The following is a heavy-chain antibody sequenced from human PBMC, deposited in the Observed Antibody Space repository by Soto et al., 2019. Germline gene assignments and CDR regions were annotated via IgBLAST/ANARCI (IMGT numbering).Heavy chain of an antibody. CDR2: IFDSGTT. CDR1: GGSITSDYSC. V-gene: IGHV4-30-4*01. D-gene: IGHD7-27*01. Sequence: QVQLQESGPGLVKPSQTLSLTCTVSGGSITSDYSCWSWIRQPPGEGLEWIGHIFDSGTTYTNPSLRSQVAISLDTSKNRFSLTLSSVTAADTAVYYCARGPSGDKLHYWGQGALVTVSS. CDR3: ARGPSGDKLHY. J-gene: IGHJ4*02.